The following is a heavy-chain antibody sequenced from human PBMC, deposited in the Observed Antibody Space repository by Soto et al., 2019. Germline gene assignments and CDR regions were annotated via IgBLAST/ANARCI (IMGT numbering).Heavy chain of an antibody. CDR2: ISGSGGST. D-gene: IGHD6-13*01. Sequence: GGSLRLSCAASGFTFSSYAMSWVRQAPGKGLEWVSAISGSGGSTYYADSVKGRFTISRDNSKNTLYLQMNSLRAEDTAVYYCAKRNRAAAGTYYYYMDVWGKGTTVTVSS. V-gene: IGHV3-23*01. CDR3: AKRNRAAAGTYYYYMDV. J-gene: IGHJ6*03. CDR1: GFTFSSYA.